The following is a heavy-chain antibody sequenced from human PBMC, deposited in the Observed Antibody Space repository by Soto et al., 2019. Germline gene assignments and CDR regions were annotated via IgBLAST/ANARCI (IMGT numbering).Heavy chain of an antibody. V-gene: IGHV3-66*01. D-gene: IGHD5-18*01. Sequence: EVQLVESGGGLVQPGGSLRLSCAAAGFTVSSDYMTWFRQAPGKGLEWLSTVYSGGTTYYADSVKGRFIISRDNSKNTLFLQMNNLRVEDTAMYYCARDPGYRNGMDVWGQGTTVTVSS. CDR3: ARDPGYRNGMDV. CDR2: VYSGGTT. J-gene: IGHJ6*02. CDR1: GFTVSSDY.